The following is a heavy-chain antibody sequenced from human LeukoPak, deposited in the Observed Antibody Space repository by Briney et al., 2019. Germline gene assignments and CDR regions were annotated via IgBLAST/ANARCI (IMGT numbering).Heavy chain of an antibody. J-gene: IGHJ6*03. CDR1: GYTITSYY. CDR3: ARDRCYYYYMDV. D-gene: IGHD4-17*01. V-gene: IGHV1-46*01. CDR2: INPSGGST. Sequence: ASVKVSCKASGYTITSYYMHWVRQAPGQGLEWMGIINPSGGSTSYAQKFQGRVTMTRDMSTSTVYMELSSLRSGDTAVYYCARDRCYYYYMDVWGKGTTVTVSS.